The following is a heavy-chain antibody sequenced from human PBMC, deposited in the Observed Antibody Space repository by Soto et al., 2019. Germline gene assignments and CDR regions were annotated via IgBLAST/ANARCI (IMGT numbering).Heavy chain of an antibody. D-gene: IGHD3-3*01. CDR2: IVPMFGTA. CDR3: ARDGDPQSAFWSGPLGGGRFDP. J-gene: IGHJ5*02. V-gene: IGHV1-69*12. CDR1: GGTFGNSA. Sequence: QVQLVQSGAEVKKPGLSVNVSCKTSGGTFGNSAVTWVRQAPGQGLEWLGGIVPMFGTANYAQKFQGRVTITADESTITAYMELSSLNTDDTAVYYCARDGDPQSAFWSGPLGGGRFDPWGQGTLVTVSS.